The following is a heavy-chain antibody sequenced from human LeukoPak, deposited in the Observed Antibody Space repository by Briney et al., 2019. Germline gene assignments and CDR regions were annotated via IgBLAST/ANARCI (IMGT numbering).Heavy chain of an antibody. CDR2: IRSKANNYAT. Sequence: GGSLRLSCAASGFTFSGSAMHWVRQASGKGLEWVGRIRSKANNYATAYAASVKGRFTISRDDSKNTAYLQMNSLRAEDTAVYYCAKEPIKWELLGEVFDYWGQGTLVTVSS. CDR3: AKEPIKWELLGEVFDY. J-gene: IGHJ4*02. D-gene: IGHD1-26*01. CDR1: GFTFSGSA. V-gene: IGHV3-73*01.